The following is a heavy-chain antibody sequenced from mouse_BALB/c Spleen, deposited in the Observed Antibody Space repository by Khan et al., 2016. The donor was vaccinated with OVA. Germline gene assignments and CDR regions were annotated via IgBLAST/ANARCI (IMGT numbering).Heavy chain of an antibody. CDR2: INPSTGYT. Sequence: VQLQESGAELAKPGDSVKMSCKASGYTFINYWILWVKQRPGQGLEWIGYINPSTGYTEYNQNFKDKATLTADKSTSTAYMQLSSLTSEDSAVYYCARRDLRWDFDYWGQGTTLTVSS. D-gene: IGHD1-1*01. CDR1: GYTFINYW. V-gene: IGHV1-7*01. CDR3: ARRDLRWDFDY. J-gene: IGHJ2*01.